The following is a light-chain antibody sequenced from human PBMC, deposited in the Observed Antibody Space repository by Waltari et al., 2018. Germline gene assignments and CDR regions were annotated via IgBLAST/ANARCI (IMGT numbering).Light chain of an antibody. CDR3: ASFAGSNTL. Sequence: QSALTQPPSASGSPGQSVTISCTGTSTDIGVYNYVSWYQQHPGKAPKLLFYEVSERPAGVPGGFSGSKAGITASLTVFGLQTEDEADYYCASFAGSNTLFGGGTKLTVL. J-gene: IGLJ2*01. V-gene: IGLV2-8*01. CDR1: STDIGVYNY. CDR2: EVS.